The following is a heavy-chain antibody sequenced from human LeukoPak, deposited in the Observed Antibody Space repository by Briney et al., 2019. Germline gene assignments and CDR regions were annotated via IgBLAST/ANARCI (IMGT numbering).Heavy chain of an antibody. V-gene: IGHV3-30*02. J-gene: IGHJ4*02. D-gene: IGHD2-15*01. CDR1: GFTFSSYG. CDR2: IRYDGSNK. Sequence: GGSLRLSCAASGFTFSSYGMHWVRQAPGKGLEWVAFIRYDGSNKYYADSVKGRFIISRDNSKNTLYLQMNSLRAEDTAVHYCASRYCSGGSCYLVYWGQGTLVTVSS. CDR3: ASRYCSGGSCYLVY.